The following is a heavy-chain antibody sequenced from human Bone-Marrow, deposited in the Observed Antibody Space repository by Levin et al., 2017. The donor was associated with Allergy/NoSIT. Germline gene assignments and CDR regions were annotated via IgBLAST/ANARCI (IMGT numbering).Heavy chain of an antibody. Sequence: GESLKISCAASGFTFSSYAMSWVRQAPGKGLEWVSAISGSGGSTYYADSVKGRFTISRDNSKNTLYLQMNSLRAEDTAVYYCAKGGDYSIYYYYYYGMDVWGQGTTVTVSS. CDR1: GFTFSSYA. D-gene: IGHD4-17*01. V-gene: IGHV3-23*01. CDR3: AKGGDYSIYYYYYYGMDV. J-gene: IGHJ6*02. CDR2: ISGSGGST.